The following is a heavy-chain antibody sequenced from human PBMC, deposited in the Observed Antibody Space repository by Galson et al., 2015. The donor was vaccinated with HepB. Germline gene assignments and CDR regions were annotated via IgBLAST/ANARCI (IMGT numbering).Heavy chain of an antibody. D-gene: IGHD3-16*02. CDR1: GGTFSSYT. V-gene: IGHV1-69*02. CDR2: IIPILGIA. J-gene: IGHJ3*02. Sequence: SVKVSCKASGGTFSSYTISWVRQAPGQGLEWMGRIIPILGIANYAQKFQGRVTITADKSTSTAYMELSSLRSEDTAVYYCASPRYRHHDAFDIWGQGTMVTVSS. CDR3: ASPRYRHHDAFDI.